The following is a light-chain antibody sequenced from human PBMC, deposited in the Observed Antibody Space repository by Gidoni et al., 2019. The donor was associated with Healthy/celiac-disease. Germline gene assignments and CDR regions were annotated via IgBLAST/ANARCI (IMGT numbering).Light chain of an antibody. CDR2: YDS. V-gene: IGLV3-21*04. CDR3: QVWDSSSDHPRVV. Sequence: SYVLTQPPSVSVAPGKTARITCGGNNIGSKSVHWYQQKPGQAPVLVIYYDSDRPSGIPERFSGSNSGNTATRTNSRVEAGDEADYYCQVWDSSSDHPRVVFGGGTKLTVL. J-gene: IGLJ2*01. CDR1: NIGSKS.